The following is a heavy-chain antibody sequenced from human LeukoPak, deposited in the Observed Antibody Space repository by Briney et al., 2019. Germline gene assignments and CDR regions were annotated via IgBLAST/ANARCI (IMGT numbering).Heavy chain of an antibody. CDR3: ARDNSEGDDAFDI. CDR1: GGSISSGSYY. J-gene: IGHJ3*02. CDR2: IYTSGST. D-gene: IGHD3-16*01. Sequence: SQTLSLTCTVSGGSISSGSYYWSWIRQPAGKGLEWIGRIYTSGSTNYNPSLKSRVTISVDTSKNQFSLKLSSVTAADTAVYYCARDNSEGDDAFDIWGQGTMVTVSS. V-gene: IGHV4-61*02.